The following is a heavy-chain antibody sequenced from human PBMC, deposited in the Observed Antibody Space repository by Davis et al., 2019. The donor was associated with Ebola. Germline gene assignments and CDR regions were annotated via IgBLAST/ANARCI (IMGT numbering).Heavy chain of an antibody. CDR3: ARETSIAARRTQLRYYYGTDV. V-gene: IGHV3-23*01. J-gene: IGHJ6*02. CDR1: GFSFSSYA. D-gene: IGHD6-6*01. CDR2: IRGSVGTT. Sequence: GESLKISCAASGFSFSSYAMSWVRQAPGKGLEWVSAIRGSVGTTYHADSVKGRFTISRDNAKNSLYLQMNSLRAEDTAVYYCARETSIAARRTQLRYYYGTDVWGQGTTVTVSS.